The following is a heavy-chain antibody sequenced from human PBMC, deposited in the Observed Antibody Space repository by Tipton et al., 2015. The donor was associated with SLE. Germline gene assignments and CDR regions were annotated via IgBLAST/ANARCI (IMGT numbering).Heavy chain of an antibody. Sequence: TLSLTCAVYGSSFSGYYWRWVRQPPGKGLEWIGEINHSGSTNYNPSLKSRVTISVDTSKNQFSLKLSSVTAADTAVYYCARDRPRLRFKSGAFDIWGQGTMVTVSS. CDR1: GSSFSGYY. CDR3: ARDRPRLRFKSGAFDI. V-gene: IGHV4-34*01. D-gene: IGHD4-17*01. CDR2: INHSGST. J-gene: IGHJ3*02.